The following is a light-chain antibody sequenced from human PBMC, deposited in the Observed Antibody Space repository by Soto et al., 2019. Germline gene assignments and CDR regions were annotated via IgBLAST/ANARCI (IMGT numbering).Light chain of an antibody. Sequence: DIPMTQSPSTLSASVGDRVTITCRASQTIGSSLAWYQHKPGKAPKLLIFDASPLQTGVSSRFSGSGFGTDFTLTISNLQPDDFATYYCQQHNDYSPVTFGQGTKLEIK. CDR2: DAS. CDR3: QQHNDYSPVT. CDR1: QTIGSS. V-gene: IGKV1-5*01. J-gene: IGKJ2*01.